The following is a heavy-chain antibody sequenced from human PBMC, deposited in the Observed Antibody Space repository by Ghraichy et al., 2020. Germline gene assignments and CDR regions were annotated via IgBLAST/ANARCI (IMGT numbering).Heavy chain of an antibody. D-gene: IGHD6-13*01. Sequence: SQTLSLTCTVSGGSISSYYWSWIRQPPGKGLEWIGYIYYSGSTNYNPSLKSRVTISVDTSKNQFSLKLSSVTAADTAVYYCARSSSSWNFDRYYGMDVWGQGTTVTVSS. V-gene: IGHV4-59*01. J-gene: IGHJ6*02. CDR3: ARSSSSWNFDRYYGMDV. CDR1: GGSISSYY. CDR2: IYYSGST.